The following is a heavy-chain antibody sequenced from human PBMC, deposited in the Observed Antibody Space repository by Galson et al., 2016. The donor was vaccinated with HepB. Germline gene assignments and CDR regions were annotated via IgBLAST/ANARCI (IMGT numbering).Heavy chain of an antibody. CDR1: GGSISSYY. CDR3: ARAHCSGGSCFFVDY. D-gene: IGHD2-15*01. V-gene: IGHV4-59*01. Sequence: ETLSLTCTVSGGSISSYYWSWIRQPPGKGLEWIGYIFHTGSSDYNPSLKSRVSMSVDTSKNQVSVKLRSVAAADTAVYYCARAHCSGGSCFFVDYWGQGILVTVSS. CDR2: IFHTGSS. J-gene: IGHJ4*02.